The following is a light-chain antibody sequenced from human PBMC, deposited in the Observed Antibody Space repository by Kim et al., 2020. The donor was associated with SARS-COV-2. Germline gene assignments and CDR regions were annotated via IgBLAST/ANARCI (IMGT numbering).Light chain of an antibody. Sequence: EIVLKQSPAALSLSPGEGATLSCRASQSIQNYLAWYQQKPGQAPRLLIYEASNRATGIPARFSGSGSGTDFTLTISSLEPEDFAVYYCQQRSSWPRITFGQGTRLEIK. J-gene: IGKJ5*01. CDR3: QQRSSWPRIT. V-gene: IGKV3-11*01. CDR2: EAS. CDR1: QSIQNY.